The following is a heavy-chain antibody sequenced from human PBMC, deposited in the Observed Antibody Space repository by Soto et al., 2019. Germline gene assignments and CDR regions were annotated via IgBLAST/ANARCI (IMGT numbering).Heavy chain of an antibody. J-gene: IGHJ4*02. D-gene: IGHD3-10*01. CDR2: SNHSGST. V-gene: IGHV4-34*01. CDR3: ARAIYYSSGSYHDFDY. Sequence: QVQLQQWGAGLLKPSETLSLTCAVYGGSFSGYYWSWIRQPPGKGLEWIGESNHSGSTNYNPSLKSRVTISVDTSKNQFSLKLSSVTAADTALYYCARAIYYSSGSYHDFDYWGQGTLVTVSS. CDR1: GGSFSGYY.